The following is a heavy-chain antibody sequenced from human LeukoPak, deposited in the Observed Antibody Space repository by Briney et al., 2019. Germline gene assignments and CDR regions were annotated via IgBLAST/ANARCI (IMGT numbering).Heavy chain of an antibody. CDR3: ATSTTWHQSVVS. CDR2: ISGAGGST. CDR1: GFTFSSYA. Sequence: PGGSLRLSCAASGFTFSSYAMNWVRQAPGKGLEWVSSISGAGGSTFHADSVEGRFTISRDYSKDTLHLQMESLRVEDTAVYYCATSTTWHQSVVSWGQGTLVTVSS. V-gene: IGHV3-23*01. J-gene: IGHJ5*02. D-gene: IGHD2/OR15-2a*01.